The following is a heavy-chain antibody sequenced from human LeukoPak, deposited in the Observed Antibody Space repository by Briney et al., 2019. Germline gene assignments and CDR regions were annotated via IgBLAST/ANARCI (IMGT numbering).Heavy chain of an antibody. J-gene: IGHJ6*02. Sequence: GGSLRLSCAVSGFTFSSFGMHWVRQAPGKGLEWVAVISYDGSDRYYADSVKGRFTISRDNSKNTLYLQMYSLRAEDTALYYCAKDRGDIWFGDSKYGMDVWGQGTTVTVSS. CDR2: ISYDGSDR. D-gene: IGHD3-10*01. CDR1: GFTFSSFG. V-gene: IGHV3-30*18. CDR3: AKDRGDIWFGDSKYGMDV.